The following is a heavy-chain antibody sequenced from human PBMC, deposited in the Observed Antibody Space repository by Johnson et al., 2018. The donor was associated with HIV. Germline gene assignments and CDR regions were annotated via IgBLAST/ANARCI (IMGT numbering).Heavy chain of an antibody. J-gene: IGHJ3*02. Sequence: QVQLVESGGGLVKPGGSLRLSCAASGFTFSSYGMHWVRQAPGKGLEWVAFIRYDGSNKYYADSVKGRFTISRDNSKNTLYLQMNSLRAEETAVYYWANPYTSVSPKGAFDIWGQGTMFTVSS. D-gene: IGHD3-16*01. CDR2: IRYDGSNK. CDR1: GFTFSSYG. V-gene: IGHV3-30*02. CDR3: ANPYTSVSPKGAFDI.